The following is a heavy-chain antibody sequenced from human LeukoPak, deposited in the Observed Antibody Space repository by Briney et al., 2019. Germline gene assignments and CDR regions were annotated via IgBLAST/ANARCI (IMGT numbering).Heavy chain of an antibody. V-gene: IGHV3-30-3*01. D-gene: IGHD2-2*01. Sequence: GGSLRLSCAVSGFTFSSYAMQWVRQAPGKGLDWVAVISYDGSNKYYADSVKGRFTISRDNSKNTLYLQMDSLRAEDTAVYSCARGPYCTSPNCYXPAGYWGQGTLVTVSS. J-gene: IGHJ4*02. CDR1: GFTFSSYA. CDR3: ARGPYCTSPNCYXPAGY. CDR2: ISYDGSNK.